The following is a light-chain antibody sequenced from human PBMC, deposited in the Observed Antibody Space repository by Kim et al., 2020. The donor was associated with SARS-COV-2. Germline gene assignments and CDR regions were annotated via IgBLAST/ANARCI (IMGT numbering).Light chain of an antibody. CDR2: KAS. J-gene: IGKJ2*01. V-gene: IGKV1-5*03. Sequence: TLSASVGDRVTMTCRASQSISSWLAWYQQKPGKAPKLLIYKASNLESGVPSRFSGSGSGTEFALTISSLQPDDFATYCCQEYDTNFFGRGTKLEI. CDR1: QSISSW. CDR3: QEYDTNF.